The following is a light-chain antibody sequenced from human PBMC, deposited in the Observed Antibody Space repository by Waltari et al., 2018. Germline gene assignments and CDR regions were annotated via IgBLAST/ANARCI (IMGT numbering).Light chain of an antibody. Sequence: QSALTQPPSVSGSPGQSVTISCTGPSSDVGSYNRVSWYQQPPGTAPKLMIYEVSNRPSGVPDRFSGSKSGNTASLTISGLQAEDEADYYCSSYTSSSMVVFGGGTKLTVL. CDR3: SSYTSSSMVV. J-gene: IGLJ2*01. CDR2: EVS. CDR1: SSDVGSYNR. V-gene: IGLV2-18*02.